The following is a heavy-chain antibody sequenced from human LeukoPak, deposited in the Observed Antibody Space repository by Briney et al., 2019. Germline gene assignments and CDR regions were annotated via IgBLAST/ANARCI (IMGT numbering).Heavy chain of an antibody. CDR1: GFTFSSYW. D-gene: IGHD6-13*01. CDR3: ARDGGIALPFDY. Sequence: GGSLRLSCAASGFTFSSYWMHRVRQAPGKGLVWVSRINSDGSSTSYADSVKGRFTISRDNAKNTLYLQMNSLRAEDTAVYYCARDGGIALPFDYWGQGTLVTVSS. V-gene: IGHV3-74*01. J-gene: IGHJ4*02. CDR2: INSDGSST.